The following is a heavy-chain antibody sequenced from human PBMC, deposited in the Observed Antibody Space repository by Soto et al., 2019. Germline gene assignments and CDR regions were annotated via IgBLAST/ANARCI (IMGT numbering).Heavy chain of an antibody. CDR1: GGSISSGGYY. V-gene: IGHV4-31*03. J-gene: IGHJ4*02. CDR3: ARMADYGGNTFDY. CDR2: IYYSGST. Sequence: SETLSLTCTVSGGSISSGGYYWSWIRQHPGKGLEWIGYIYYSGSTYYNPSLKSRVTISVDTSKNQFSLKLSSVTAADTAAYYCARMADYGGNTFDYWGQGTLVTVSS. D-gene: IGHD4-17*01.